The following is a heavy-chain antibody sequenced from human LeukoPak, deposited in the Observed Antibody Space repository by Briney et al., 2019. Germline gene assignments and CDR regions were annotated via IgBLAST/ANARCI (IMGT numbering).Heavy chain of an antibody. Sequence: ASVKVSCKASGYTFTSYGISWVRQAPGQGLEWMGWISAYNGNTHYAQKLRGRATMTTDTSTSTAYMELRSLRSDATAVYYCARRVRYYYGSGSYYEYYFAYWGQGTLVTVSS. D-gene: IGHD3-10*01. CDR1: GYTFTSYG. CDR3: ARRVRYYYGSGSYYEYYFAY. J-gene: IGHJ4*02. CDR2: ISAYNGNT. V-gene: IGHV1-18*01.